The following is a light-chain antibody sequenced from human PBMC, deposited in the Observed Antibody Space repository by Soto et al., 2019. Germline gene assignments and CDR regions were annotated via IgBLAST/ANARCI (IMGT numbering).Light chain of an antibody. CDR2: NNN. CDR3: GAWDDSLNAHV. J-gene: IGLJ1*01. V-gene: IGLV1-44*01. Sequence: QSALTQPPSASETPGQRVTISCSGSSSNTGSNSVNWYQQLPGTAPKLLIYNNNRRPSGVPDRFSGSKSGTSASLAISGLQSEDEADYFCGAWDDSLNAHVFGTGTKV. CDR1: SSNTGSNS.